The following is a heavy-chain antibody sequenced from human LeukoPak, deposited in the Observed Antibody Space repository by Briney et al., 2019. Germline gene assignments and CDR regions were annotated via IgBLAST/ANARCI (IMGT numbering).Heavy chain of an antibody. CDR3: AGRIYDTSGDYMDV. V-gene: IGHV5-51*01. Sequence: GESLKISCKGSGYSFTNYWIGWVRQMPRKGLEWMGIIYPGDSDTKYSPSFQGRVTISADKSISTAYLQWSSLKASDTAMYYRAGRIYDTSGDYMDVWGKGTTVTVSS. D-gene: IGHD3-22*01. J-gene: IGHJ6*03. CDR1: GYSFTNYW. CDR2: IYPGDSDT.